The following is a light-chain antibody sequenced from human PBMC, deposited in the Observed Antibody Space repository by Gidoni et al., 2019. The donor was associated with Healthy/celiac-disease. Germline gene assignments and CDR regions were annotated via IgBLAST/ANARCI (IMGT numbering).Light chain of an antibody. CDR2: DAS. Sequence: DIQMTQSPSSLPASVGDRVIITCQASQEISNNLNWDQQKPGKAPKLLIYDASTLETGVPSRFSGSGSGTDFTFTISSLQPEDNATDYCQQYDNHRIFTFGPXTKVDIK. J-gene: IGKJ3*01. CDR3: QQYDNHRIFT. CDR1: QEISNN. V-gene: IGKV1-33*01.